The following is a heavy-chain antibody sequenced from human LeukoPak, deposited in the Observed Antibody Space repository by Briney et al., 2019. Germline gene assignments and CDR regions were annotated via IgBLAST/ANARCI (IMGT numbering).Heavy chain of an antibody. D-gene: IGHD6-13*01. CDR3: ARQGRQQLVPEFDY. V-gene: IGHV4-39*01. J-gene: IGHJ4*02. CDR2: IYYSGST. CDR1: GGSINSNNYY. Sequence: SETLSLTCTFSGGSINSNNYYWGWIRQPPGKGLEWIGSIYYSGSTYYNPSLKSRVTISLDTSKNQFSLMLSSVTAADTAVYFCARQGRQQLVPEFDYWGQGTLVTVSS.